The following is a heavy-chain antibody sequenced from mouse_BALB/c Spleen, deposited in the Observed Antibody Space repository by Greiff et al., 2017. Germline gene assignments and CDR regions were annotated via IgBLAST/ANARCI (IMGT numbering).Heavy chain of an antibody. D-gene: IGHD2-14*01. CDR1: GFTFSSFG. V-gene: IGHV5-17*02. Sequence: EVMLVESGGGLVQPGGSRKLSCAASGFTFSSFGMHWVRQAPEKGLEWVAYISSGSSTIYYADTVKGRFTISRDNPKNTLFLQMTSLRSEDTAMYYCARGNYRYDGFAYWGQGTLVTVSA. J-gene: IGHJ3*01. CDR3: ARGNYRYDGFAY. CDR2: ISSGSSTI.